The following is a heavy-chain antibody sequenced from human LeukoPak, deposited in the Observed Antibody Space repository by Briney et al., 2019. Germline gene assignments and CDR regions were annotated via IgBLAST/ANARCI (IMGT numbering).Heavy chain of an antibody. CDR2: MNTNSGNT. V-gene: IGHV1-8*01. J-gene: IGHJ6*03. Sequence: ASVKVSCKASGYTFTSYDINWVRQAPGQGLEWMGWMNTNSGNTGYAQKFQGRVTMTRNTSISTAYMELSSLRSEDTAVYYCWRTESVDCSSTSCSNYYYYYYMDVWGKGTTVTVSS. D-gene: IGHD2-2*01. CDR3: WRTESVDCSSTSCSNYYYYYYMDV. CDR1: GYTFTSYD.